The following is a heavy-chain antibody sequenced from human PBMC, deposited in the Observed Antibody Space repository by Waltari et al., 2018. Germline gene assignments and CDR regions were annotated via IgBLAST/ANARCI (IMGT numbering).Heavy chain of an antibody. J-gene: IGHJ6*02. D-gene: IGHD5-18*01. CDR1: GYTFTGYY. V-gene: IGHV1-2*02. Sequence: QVQLVQSGAEVKKPGASVKVSCKASGYTFTGYYMHWVRQAPGQGLEWMGWINPNSGGTNYEQKFQGRVTMTRDTSISTAYMELSRLRSDDTAVYYCARYTYLDTAMVWGMDVWGQGTTVTVSS. CDR2: INPNSGGT. CDR3: ARYTYLDTAMVWGMDV.